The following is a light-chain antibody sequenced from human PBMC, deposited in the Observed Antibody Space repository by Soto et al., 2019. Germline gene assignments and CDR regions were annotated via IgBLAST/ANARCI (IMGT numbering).Light chain of an antibody. CDR3: LQLKRYQLT. Sequence: IQLTQSPSSLSASVGDRVAITCRASEGISSYLAWYQEKPGKVPKLLIDTASTLQNGVPSRFSGSGSGTDFTLTISSLQPEDFATYYCLQLKRYQLTFGGGTRVEIK. V-gene: IGKV1-9*01. J-gene: IGKJ4*01. CDR1: EGISSY. CDR2: TAS.